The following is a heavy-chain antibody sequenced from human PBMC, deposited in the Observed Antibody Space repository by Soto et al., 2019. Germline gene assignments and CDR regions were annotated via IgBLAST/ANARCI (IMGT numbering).Heavy chain of an antibody. Sequence: QVQLVQSGAEVKKPGSSVKVSCKASGGTFSSYTISWVRQAPGRVLEWMGRIIPILGIANYAQKFQGRVTITADKSTSTAYMELSSLRSEDTAVYYCARIGPADYGDRDYWGQGTLVTVSS. CDR1: GGTFSSYT. CDR2: IIPILGIA. J-gene: IGHJ4*02. D-gene: IGHD4-17*01. V-gene: IGHV1-69*02. CDR3: ARIGPADYGDRDY.